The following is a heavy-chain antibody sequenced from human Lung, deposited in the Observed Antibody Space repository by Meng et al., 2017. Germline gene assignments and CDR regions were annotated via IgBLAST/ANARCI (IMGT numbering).Heavy chain of an antibody. J-gene: IGHJ4*02. Sequence: QGQLLQWGEGLLKPSETLSLTCVVSGGSFSDYYWSWIRQPPGKGLEWIGEINHSGSTNYNPSLESRATISVGTSQNNLSLKLSSVTAADSAVYYCARGPTTMAHDFDYWGQGTLVTVSS. D-gene: IGHD4-11*01. CDR2: INHSGST. CDR3: ARGPTTMAHDFDY. CDR1: GGSFSDYY. V-gene: IGHV4-34*01.